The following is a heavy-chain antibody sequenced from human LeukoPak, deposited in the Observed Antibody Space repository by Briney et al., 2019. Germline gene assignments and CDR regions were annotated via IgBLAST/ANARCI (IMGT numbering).Heavy chain of an antibody. Sequence: PGGSLRLSCAASGFTFSSFGMHWVRQAPGKGLEWVAFIYYDGSKKYYADSVKGRFTISRDNSKNTLYLQLNSLRAEDTAVYYCAKERATTTTFDYWGQGTLVTVSS. CDR1: GFTFSSFG. CDR2: IYYDGSKK. J-gene: IGHJ4*02. V-gene: IGHV3-30*02. D-gene: IGHD1-26*01. CDR3: AKERATTTTFDY.